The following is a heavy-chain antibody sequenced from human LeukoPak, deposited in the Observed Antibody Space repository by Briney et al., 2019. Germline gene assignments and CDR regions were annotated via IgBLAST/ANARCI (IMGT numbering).Heavy chain of an antibody. D-gene: IGHD6-19*01. CDR3: AKDRSKNRGYSSGWYGGNSYYYGMDV. J-gene: IGHJ6*04. V-gene: IGHV3-23*01. CDR1: GFTFSSYA. CDR2: TSGSGGST. Sequence: PGGSLRLSCAASGFTFSSYAMSWVRQAPGKGLEWVSATSGSGGSTYYADSVKGRFTISRDNSKNTLYLQMNSLRAEDTAVYYCAKDRSKNRGYSSGWYGGNSYYYGMDVWGKGTTVTVSS.